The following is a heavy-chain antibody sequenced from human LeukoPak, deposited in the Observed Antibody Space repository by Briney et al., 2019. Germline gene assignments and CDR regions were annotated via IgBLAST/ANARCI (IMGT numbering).Heavy chain of an antibody. V-gene: IGHV3-23*01. Sequence: GGSLRLSCAASGFTFSKYAMSWVRQAPGKGLEWVSVISGSAGSTHYADSVKGRFTISRDNSKDTLYLQVDSLRVEDTAVYYCAKLQGIAAAGHPSFEYWGQGTLVTVSS. CDR2: ISGSAGST. J-gene: IGHJ4*02. CDR3: AKLQGIAAAGHPSFEY. CDR1: GFTFSKYA. D-gene: IGHD6-13*01.